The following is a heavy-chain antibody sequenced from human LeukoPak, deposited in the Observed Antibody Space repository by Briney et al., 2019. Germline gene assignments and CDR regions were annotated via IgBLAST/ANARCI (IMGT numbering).Heavy chain of an antibody. Sequence: ASVKVSCKASGGTFSSYAISWVRQAPGQGLEWMGGIIPIFGTANYAQKFQGRVTITADKSTSTAYMELSSLRSEDTAVYYCASGVVTGSYYYMDVWGKGTTVTVSS. V-gene: IGHV1-69*06. J-gene: IGHJ6*03. CDR2: IIPIFGTA. D-gene: IGHD3-3*01. CDR1: GGTFSSYA. CDR3: ASGVVTGSYYYMDV.